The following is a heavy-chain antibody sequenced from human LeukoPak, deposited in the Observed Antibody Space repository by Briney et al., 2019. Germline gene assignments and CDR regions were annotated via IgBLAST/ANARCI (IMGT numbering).Heavy chain of an antibody. CDR2: IYYSGST. CDR3: ARDCSRTSCLGY. Sequence: SETLSLTCTVSGGSISSYYWSWIRQPPGKGLEWIGYIYYSGSTNYNPSLKSRVTISVDTSKSQFSLKLSSVTAADTAVYYCARDCSRTSCLGYWGQGTLVTVSS. V-gene: IGHV4-59*01. D-gene: IGHD2-2*01. CDR1: GGSISSYY. J-gene: IGHJ4*02.